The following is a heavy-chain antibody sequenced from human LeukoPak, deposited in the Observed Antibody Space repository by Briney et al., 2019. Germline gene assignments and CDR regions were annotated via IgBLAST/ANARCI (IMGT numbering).Heavy chain of an antibody. D-gene: IGHD4-23*01. CDR3: ARGGNALDY. CDR1: GGSFSGYY. Sequence: PPETLSLTCAVYGGSFSGYYWSWIRQPPGKGLEWIGEINHSGSTNYNPSLKSRVTISVDTSKNQFSLKLSSVTAADTAVYYCARGGNALDYWGQGTLVTVSS. J-gene: IGHJ4*02. CDR2: INHSGST. V-gene: IGHV4-34*01.